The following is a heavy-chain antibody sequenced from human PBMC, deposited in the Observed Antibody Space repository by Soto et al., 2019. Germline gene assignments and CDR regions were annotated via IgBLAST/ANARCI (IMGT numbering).Heavy chain of an antibody. CDR3: ARGGAHDYDSSGYYQTNAFDI. Sequence: ASVKVSCKASWYPFPSFSIPLVRQAPRQRVEWMGWINAGNGNIKFSQKFRGRVTITRDTSASTAYMELSSLRSEDTAVYYCARGGAHDYDSSGYYQTNAFDIWGQGTMVTVSS. CDR2: INAGNGNI. V-gene: IGHV1-3*01. J-gene: IGHJ3*02. CDR1: WYPFPSFS. D-gene: IGHD3-22*01.